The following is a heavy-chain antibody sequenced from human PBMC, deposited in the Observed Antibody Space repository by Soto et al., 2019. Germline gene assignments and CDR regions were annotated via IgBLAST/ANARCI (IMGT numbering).Heavy chain of an antibody. CDR1: GGSISSYY. CDR3: ARHRNLHNYYHSYYMDV. Sequence: TSETLSLTCTVSGGSISSYYWSWIRQPPGKGLEWIGYIYYSGSTNYNPSLKSRVTISVDTSKNQFSLKLSSVTAADTAVYYCARHRNLHNYYHSYYMDVWGKGTTVTLSS. J-gene: IGHJ6*03. V-gene: IGHV4-59*08. CDR2: IYYSGST.